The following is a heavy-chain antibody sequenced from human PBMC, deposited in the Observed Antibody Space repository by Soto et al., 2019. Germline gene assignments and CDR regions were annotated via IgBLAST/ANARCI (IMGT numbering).Heavy chain of an antibody. CDR2: ISDRGDI. CDR3: AGGRHWFGP. CDR1: GISITSSY. V-gene: IGHV4-59*08. J-gene: IGHJ5*02. Sequence: KASETLSLTCTVSGISITSSYWNWFRQSPGKGLEWIGQISDRGDINYNPPLESRVAISPDTSKNQVSLTLTAVNAADTAVYRCAGGRHWFGPWGQGTLVTVSS.